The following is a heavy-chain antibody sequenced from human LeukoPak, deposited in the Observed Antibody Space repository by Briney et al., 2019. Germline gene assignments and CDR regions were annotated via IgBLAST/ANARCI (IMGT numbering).Heavy chain of an antibody. CDR3: AKSRGYYYDSSGPWGNAFDI. J-gene: IGHJ3*02. CDR2: NSGSACST. Sequence: GGSVSLSCAASGLPFRSYAMRWVRQAPGRGVECVSANSGSACSTYYADSVKGRFTISRDNSKNTLYLQMNSLRAEDTAVYYCAKSRGYYYDSSGPWGNAFDIWGQGTMVTVSS. V-gene: IGHV3-23*01. CDR1: GLPFRSYA. D-gene: IGHD3-22*01.